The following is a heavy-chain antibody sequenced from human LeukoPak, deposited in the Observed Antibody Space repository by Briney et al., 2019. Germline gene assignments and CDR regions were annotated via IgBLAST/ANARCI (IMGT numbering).Heavy chain of an antibody. CDR1: GYTFTSNY. V-gene: IGHV1-46*01. D-gene: IGHD2-2*01. J-gene: IGHJ4*02. CDR3: ARDCSTRCQGPVFDN. Sequence: GASVKVSCKASGYTFTSNYMHWVRQAPGQGLEWMGIIHPSDGNTNYAQKFQGRVAMTRDTSTSTVYMELSSLRSEDTAIYYCARDCSTRCQGPVFDNWGQGTLVTVSS. CDR2: IHPSDGNT.